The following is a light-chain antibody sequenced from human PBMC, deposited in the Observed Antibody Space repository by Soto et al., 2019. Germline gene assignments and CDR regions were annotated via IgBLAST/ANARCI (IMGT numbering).Light chain of an antibody. CDR2: WAS. V-gene: IGKV4-1*01. Sequence: DIVMTQYPDSLAVSLGERATINCKSSQSVLYSSNNKNFLAWYQQKPGQPPKLIISWASTRESRVPDRFSGSGAGTAFALAISSLRGEDVEVYVCQSYYNTTWTFGQGTKVEVK. CDR3: QSYYNTTWT. CDR1: QSVLYSSNNKNF. J-gene: IGKJ1*01.